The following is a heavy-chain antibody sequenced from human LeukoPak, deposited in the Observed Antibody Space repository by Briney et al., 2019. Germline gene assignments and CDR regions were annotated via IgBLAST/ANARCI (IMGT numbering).Heavy chain of an antibody. CDR2: ISSTGTYI. D-gene: IGHD5-18*01. J-gene: IGHJ5*02. Sequence: PGGSLRLSCAASGFTLGTYSMNWVRQAPGKGLEWVSSISSTGTYIYHADSVKGRFTISRDNSKNTLYLQMNSLRAEDTAVYYCAKDGAVDTAHLNWFDPWGQGTLVTVSS. V-gene: IGHV3-21*04. CDR1: GFTLGTYS. CDR3: AKDGAVDTAHLNWFDP.